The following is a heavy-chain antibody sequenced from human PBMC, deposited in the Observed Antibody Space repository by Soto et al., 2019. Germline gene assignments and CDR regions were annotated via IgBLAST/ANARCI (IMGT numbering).Heavy chain of an antibody. J-gene: IGHJ4*02. D-gene: IGHD2-2*02. V-gene: IGHV1-69*01. CDR2: IIPIFGTA. CDR3: ARDPGYCSSTSCYSLDY. Sequence: QVQLVQSGAEVKKPGSSVKVSCKASGGTFSSYAISWVRQAPGQGLEWMGGIIPIFGTANYAQKFQGRVTITADESTSTDYMELSSLRSEDTAVYYCARDPGYCSSTSCYSLDYWGQGTLVTVSS. CDR1: GGTFSSYA.